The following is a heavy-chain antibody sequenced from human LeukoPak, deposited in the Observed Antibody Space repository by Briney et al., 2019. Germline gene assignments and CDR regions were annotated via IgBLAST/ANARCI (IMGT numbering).Heavy chain of an antibody. V-gene: IGHV7-4-1*01. D-gene: IGHD3-3*01. J-gene: IGHJ6*02. Sequence: ASVKVSCKASGYTFTSYAMNWVRQAPGQRLEWMGWINTNTGNPTYAQGFTGRFVFSLDTSVSTAYLQICSLKAEDTAVYYCARGGATYYDFWSGYYEAYYYGMDVWGQGTTVTVSS. CDR2: INTNTGNP. CDR1: GYTFTSYA. CDR3: ARGGATYYDFWSGYYEAYYYGMDV.